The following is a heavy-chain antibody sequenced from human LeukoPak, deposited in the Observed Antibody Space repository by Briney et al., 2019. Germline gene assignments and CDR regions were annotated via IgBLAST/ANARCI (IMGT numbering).Heavy chain of an antibody. D-gene: IGHD3-10*01. CDR3: ARRVPGSLGPFDY. CDR2: IYYSGST. J-gene: IGHJ4*02. Sequence: SETLSLTCTVSGGSISSYYWSWIRQPPGKGLEWIGYIYYSGSTNYNPSLKSRVTISVDTSKNQFSLKLSSVTAADTAVYYCARRVPGSLGPFDYWGQGTLVTVSS. V-gene: IGHV4-59*01. CDR1: GGSISSYY.